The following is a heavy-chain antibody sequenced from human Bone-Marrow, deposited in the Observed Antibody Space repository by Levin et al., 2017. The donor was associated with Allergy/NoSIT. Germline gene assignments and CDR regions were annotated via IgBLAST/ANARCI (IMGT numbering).Heavy chain of an antibody. CDR3: ATRGTYGDYAFFI. D-gene: IGHD4-17*01. Sequence: GESLKISCKGSSPWIAWVRQMPGKGLEWMGVVYPGDSDITYNPSFQGHVVISADKSTNTAYLQWSSVKASDSAIYYCATRGTYGDYAFFIWGQGTLVSVSS. CDR1: SPW. V-gene: IGHV5-51*01. CDR2: VYPGDSDI. J-gene: IGHJ4*02.